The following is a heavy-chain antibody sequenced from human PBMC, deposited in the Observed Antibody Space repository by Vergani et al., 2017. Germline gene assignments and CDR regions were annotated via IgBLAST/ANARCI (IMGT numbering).Heavy chain of an antibody. CDR3: TSHXPCGDGACLHFDH. D-gene: IGHD2-21*01. J-gene: IGHJ4*02. CDR2: IYPGDSDT. V-gene: IGHV5-51*01. Sequence: EVQLVQSGAEVKKPGESVKISCKGSGYSFTSYWIGWVRQMPGKGLEWMGIIYPGDSDTRYSPSFQGQVTISADKSISTAYLQWSSLKASDTAMYYCTSHXPCGDGACLHFDHWGQGTQVTVSS. CDR1: GYSFTSYW.